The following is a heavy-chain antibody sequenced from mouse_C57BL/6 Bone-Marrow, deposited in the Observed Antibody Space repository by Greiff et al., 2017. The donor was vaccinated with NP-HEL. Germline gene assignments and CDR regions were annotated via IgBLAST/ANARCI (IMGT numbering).Heavy chain of an antibody. CDR1: GYTFTTYP. CDR2: FHPYNDDT. Sequence: VKVVESGAELVKPGASVKMSCKASGYTFTTYPIEWMKQSHGTCLEWIGNFHPYNDDTKYNEKFKGKATLTVEKSSSTVYLDLSRLTSDDSAVYYCARRSNSDYAMDYWGQGTSVTVSS. V-gene: IGHV1-47*01. CDR3: ARRSNSDYAMDY. J-gene: IGHJ4*01. D-gene: IGHD1-1*01.